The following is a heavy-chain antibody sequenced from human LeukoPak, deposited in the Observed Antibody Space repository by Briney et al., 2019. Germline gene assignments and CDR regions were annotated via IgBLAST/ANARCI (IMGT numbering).Heavy chain of an antibody. V-gene: IGHV3-74*01. D-gene: IGHD6-13*01. CDR1: GFTFSSYW. Sequence: GGSLRLSCAASGFTFSSYWMHWVRQAPGKGLVWVSRIKSDGTSTSYAGSGKGRLTVSRDIAKNTLFLQMNSLRAEDTAVYYCAVRYSGSWYLFDYWGQGTLVTVSS. CDR3: AVRYSGSWYLFDY. CDR2: IKSDGTST. J-gene: IGHJ4*02.